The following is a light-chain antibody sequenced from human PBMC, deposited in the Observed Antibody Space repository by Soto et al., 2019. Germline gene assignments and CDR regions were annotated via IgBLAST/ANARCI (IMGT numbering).Light chain of an antibody. CDR1: QSVSSSY. CDR3: QQYGSSPLT. Sequence: EIVLTQSPGTLSLYPGERATLSCRASQSVSSSYFAWYQQKPGQAPMLLIYGASSRATGIPDRFSGSCSGTDFTLTISRLEPEDFALYYWQQYGSSPLTFGGGTKVDIK. CDR2: GAS. J-gene: IGKJ4*01. V-gene: IGKV3-20*01.